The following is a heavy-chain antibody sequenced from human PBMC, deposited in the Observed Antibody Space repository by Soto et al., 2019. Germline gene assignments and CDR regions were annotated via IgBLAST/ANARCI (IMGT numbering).Heavy chain of an antibody. CDR3: ARDSLAGLRFLEPYYFDY. J-gene: IGHJ4*01. Sequence: PGGSLKLSCAASGFTFSSYSMNWVRQAPGKGLEWVSSISSSSSYIYYADSVKGRFTISRDNAKNSLYLQMNSLRAEDTAVYYCARDSLAGLRFLEPYYFDYWDHGTLVTVSS. D-gene: IGHD3-3*01. CDR2: ISSSSSYI. CDR1: GFTFSSYS. V-gene: IGHV3-21*01.